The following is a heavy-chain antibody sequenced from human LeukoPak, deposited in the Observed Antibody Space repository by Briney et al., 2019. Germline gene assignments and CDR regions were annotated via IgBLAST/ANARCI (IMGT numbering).Heavy chain of an antibody. CDR2: ISGSGGST. J-gene: IGHJ6*03. V-gene: IGHV3-23*01. CDR1: GFTFSSYA. D-gene: IGHD6-6*01. Sequence: GGSLRLSCAASGFTFSSYAMSWVRQAPGKGLEWVSVISGSGGSTYYADSVKGRFTISRDNSKNTLYLQLNSLRAEDTAVYYCAKVGGYSSSSIYYYYMDVWGKGTTVTVSS. CDR3: AKVGGYSSSSIYYYYMDV.